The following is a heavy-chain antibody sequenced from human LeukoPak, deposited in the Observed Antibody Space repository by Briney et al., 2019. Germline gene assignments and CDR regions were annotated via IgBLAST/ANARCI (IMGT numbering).Heavy chain of an antibody. V-gene: IGHV4-39*01. D-gene: IGHD6-19*01. J-gene: IGHJ4*02. CDR3: ARLREQWLVLDY. CDR1: GGSISSSSYY. Sequence: PSETLSLTCTVFGGSISSSSYYWGWIRQPPGKGLEWIRSISYSGSTYYNPSLKSRVTISVDTSKSQISLKQSSVTAADTAVYYCARLREQWLVLDYWGQGTLVTVSS. CDR2: ISYSGST.